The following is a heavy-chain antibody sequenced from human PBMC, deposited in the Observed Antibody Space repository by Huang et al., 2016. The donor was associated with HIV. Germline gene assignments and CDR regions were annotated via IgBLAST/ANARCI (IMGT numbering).Heavy chain of an antibody. V-gene: IGHV3-23*01. CDR2: SFGSGGTT. CDR3: AKGYPLNYFDY. D-gene: IGHD5-18*01. J-gene: IGHJ4*02. Sequence: EVQLLESGGGLVQPGGSLRLSCAASGVTLSNSDIDMSWVRQAPGKGLEVVSSSFGSGGTTYYADSVKGRFTISRDTSKNTLFLQMNSLRAEDTAVYYCAKGYPLNYFDYWGQGTLVTVSS. CDR1: GVTLSNSD.